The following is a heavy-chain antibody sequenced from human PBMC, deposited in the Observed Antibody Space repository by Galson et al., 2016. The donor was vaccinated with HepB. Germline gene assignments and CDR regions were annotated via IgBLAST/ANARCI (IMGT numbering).Heavy chain of an antibody. J-gene: IGHJ4*02. CDR1: GFAFNNYW. CDR3: ARIRFTRATGGSLDY. D-gene: IGHD3-16*01. V-gene: IGHV4-59*01. Sequence: LRLSCAASGFAFNNYWIHWVRQAPGKGLEWIGCISFSGGTKYNPSLRSRVTMSLDTSENRFSLKLSSVTAADTAVYYCARIRFTRATGGSLDYWGQGTLVTVSS. CDR2: ISFSGGT.